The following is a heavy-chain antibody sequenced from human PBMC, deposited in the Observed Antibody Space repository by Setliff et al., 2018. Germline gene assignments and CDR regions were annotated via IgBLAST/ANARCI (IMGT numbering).Heavy chain of an antibody. CDR3: ARDRITIFGVVIPFDY. J-gene: IGHJ4*02. CDR2: IFHLGNA. V-gene: IGHV4-38-2*02. CDR1: GFYISGGYC. Sequence: KASETLSLTCTVSGFYISGGYCWGWIRQSPGKGLEWIASIFHLGNAYYNPSLKSRVTMSVDTSKNQFSLKLSSVTAADTAVYYCARDRITIFGVVIPFDYWGQGTLVTVS. D-gene: IGHD3-3*01.